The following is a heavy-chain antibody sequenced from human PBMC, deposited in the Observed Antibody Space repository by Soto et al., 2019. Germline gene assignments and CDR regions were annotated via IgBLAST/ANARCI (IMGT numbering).Heavy chain of an antibody. V-gene: IGHV1-8*01. CDR2: MSPKTGNT. CDR3: ARGVAAGVDF. J-gene: IGHJ4*02. CDR1: GYTFTSLD. D-gene: IGHD2-15*01. Sequence: QVQLLQSGAEVKNPGASVKVSCKASGYTFTSLDINWMRQAPGQGLEWMGWMSPKTGNTGYAQKFQDRVTMTWNIATCTAYMDLSSMTSEDTAVYYCARGVAAGVDFWGQGTLVTVSS.